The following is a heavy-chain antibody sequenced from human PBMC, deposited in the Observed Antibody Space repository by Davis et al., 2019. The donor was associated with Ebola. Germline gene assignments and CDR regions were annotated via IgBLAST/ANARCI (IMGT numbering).Heavy chain of an antibody. J-gene: IGHJ4*02. Sequence: GESLKISCAASGFTVSRNYMSWVRQAPGKGLEWVSTVYNNGDTFYADSVRDRFTISRDSSKNTLFLQMNSLRVEDTAVYYCASSWDYWGQGTLVTVST. CDR1: GFTVSRNY. D-gene: IGHD6-6*01. V-gene: IGHV3-66*01. CDR2: VYNNGDT. CDR3: ASSWDY.